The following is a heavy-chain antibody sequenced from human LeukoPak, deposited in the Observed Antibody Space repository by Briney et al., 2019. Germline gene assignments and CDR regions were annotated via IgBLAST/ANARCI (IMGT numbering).Heavy chain of an antibody. CDR3: AGPQWLAF. CDR2: FIISGSTL. CDR1: GITFSSYE. Sequence: GGSLRLSCIVSGITFSSYEMNWVRQAPGKGLEWVSYFIISGSTLYYADSVKGRFTISRDNAKNSLYLQVNGRRAEDTAIYYCAGPQWLAFWGQGTLVTVSS. V-gene: IGHV3-48*03. J-gene: IGHJ4*02. D-gene: IGHD6-19*01.